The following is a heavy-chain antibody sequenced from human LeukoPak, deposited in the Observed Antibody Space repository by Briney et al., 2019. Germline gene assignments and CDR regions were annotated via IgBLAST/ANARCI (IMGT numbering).Heavy chain of an antibody. D-gene: IGHD3-3*01. CDR1: GFSLSTYG. Sequence: GGSLRLSCAASGFSLSTYGMHWVRQAPGKGLEWVAFVRLAESDASYADSVKGRFTISRDNSKNTLYLQMNSLRAEDTAVYYCARVGVGVSQYFQHWGQGTLVTVSS. CDR3: ARVGVGVSQYFQH. CDR2: VRLAESDA. V-gene: IGHV3-30*02. J-gene: IGHJ1*01.